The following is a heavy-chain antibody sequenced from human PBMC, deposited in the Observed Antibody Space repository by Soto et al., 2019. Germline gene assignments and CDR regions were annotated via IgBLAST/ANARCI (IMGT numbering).Heavy chain of an antibody. V-gene: IGHV3-23*01. D-gene: IGHD1-26*01. CDR1: GFTFSNYA. CDR2: ISSGGGST. Sequence: EVQLLESGGGLVQPGASLRLSCAASGFTFSNYAMSWVRQAPGKGLAWVSAISSGGGSTYYPDSVKGRFTISRDNSKNTLYLQMNSLRAEDTAVYYCASWSGRIFDYWGQGTLVTVSS. J-gene: IGHJ4*02. CDR3: ASWSGRIFDY.